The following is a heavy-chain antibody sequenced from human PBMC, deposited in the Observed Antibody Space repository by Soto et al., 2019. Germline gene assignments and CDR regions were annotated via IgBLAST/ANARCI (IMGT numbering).Heavy chain of an antibody. CDR3: ARCGTGVQDGYNYIPNY. V-gene: IGHV3-21*01. D-gene: IGHD5-12*01. Sequence: EVQLVESGGGLVKPGESLRLSCAASGFTFSNYNMIWVRQAPGKGLEWVSSISRSSGYIYYADSIKGRFTISRDNAKNSLFLQMNSLRDEDTAVYFCARCGTGVQDGYNYIPNYWGQGTLVTVSS. CDR1: GFTFSNYN. CDR2: ISRSSGYI. J-gene: IGHJ4*02.